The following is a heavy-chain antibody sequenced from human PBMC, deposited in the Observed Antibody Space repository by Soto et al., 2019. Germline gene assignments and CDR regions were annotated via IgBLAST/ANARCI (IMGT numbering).Heavy chain of an antibody. Sequence: GESLKISCKGSGYSFTSYWISWVRQMPGKGLEWMGRIDPSDFYTNYSPSFQGHVTISADKSISTAYLQWSSLKASDTAMYYCARVCTSCYSYGMDVWGQGTTVTVSS. CDR1: GYSFTSYW. CDR2: IDPSDFYT. V-gene: IGHV5-10-1*01. CDR3: ARVCTSCYSYGMDV. J-gene: IGHJ6*02. D-gene: IGHD2-2*02.